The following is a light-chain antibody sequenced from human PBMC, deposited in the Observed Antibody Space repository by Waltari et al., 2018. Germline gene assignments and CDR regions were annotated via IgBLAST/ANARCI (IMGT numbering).Light chain of an antibody. Sequence: DLQLTQSPSSLSASLGDRVTISCRASQAIGDSLVWYQQRPGEVPGLLIFAASTLQSGVSSRFSGSGSGTDFTLTISSLQSEDVGTYFCQNYGSDPVYTFGQGTRL. J-gene: IGKJ2*01. CDR3: QNYGSDPVYT. CDR1: QAIGDS. CDR2: AAS. V-gene: IGKV1-27*01.